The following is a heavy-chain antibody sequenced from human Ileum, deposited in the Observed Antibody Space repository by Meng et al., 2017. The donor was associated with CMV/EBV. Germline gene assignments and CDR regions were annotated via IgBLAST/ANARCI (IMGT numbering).Heavy chain of an antibody. V-gene: IGHV3-74*01. CDR3: ARGRGRTGYVDPGVSGYFDC. CDR1: GFTFSGHW. D-gene: IGHD5-12*01. CDR2: IDIDGSPT. Sequence: GGSLRLSCATSGFTFSGHWMHWVRQVPGKGLVWVARIDIDGSPTSYADSVKGRFTISRDNAKNTLYLQMDSLRVEDTAVYYCARGRGRTGYVDPGVSGYFDCWGQGTLVTVSS. J-gene: IGHJ4*02.